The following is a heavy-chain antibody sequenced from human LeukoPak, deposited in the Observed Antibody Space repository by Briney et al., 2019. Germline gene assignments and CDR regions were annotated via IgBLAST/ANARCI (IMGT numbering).Heavy chain of an antibody. V-gene: IGHV3-21*01. Sequence: GVSLRLSCAASGFTFSSYSMNWVRQGPGKGLEWVSSISSSSSYIYYAGSVKGRFTISRDNAKSSLYLQMNSLRAEDTAVYYCARDPYYYGSGSYYKFFAFWGQGTLVTVSS. CDR2: ISSSSSYI. J-gene: IGHJ4*02. D-gene: IGHD3-10*01. CDR3: ARDPYYYGSGSYYKFFAF. CDR1: GFTFSSYS.